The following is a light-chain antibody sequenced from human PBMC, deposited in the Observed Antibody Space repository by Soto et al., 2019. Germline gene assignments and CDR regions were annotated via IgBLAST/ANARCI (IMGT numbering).Light chain of an antibody. Sequence: EIVLTQSPATLSLSPGERATLSCRASQSVSSYLLWYQQKPGQTPRLLIYDASNRATGIPARFSGSGSETDFTLTISSLEPEDFAVYYCQHRMNWPLTFGQGTLLEIK. CDR1: QSVSSY. CDR2: DAS. J-gene: IGKJ5*01. CDR3: QHRMNWPLT. V-gene: IGKV3-11*01.